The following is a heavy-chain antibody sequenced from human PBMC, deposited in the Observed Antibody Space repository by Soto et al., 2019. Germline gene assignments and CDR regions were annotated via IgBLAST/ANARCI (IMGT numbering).Heavy chain of an antibody. CDR1: GFTFSSYG. Sequence: GGSLRLSCAASGFTFSSYGMHWVRQAPGKGLEWVAVISYDGSNKYYADSVKGRFTISRDNSKNTLYLQMNSLRAEDTAVYYCAKDLQLGGTAMVHYYYYYGMDVWGQGTTVTVSS. V-gene: IGHV3-30*18. D-gene: IGHD5-18*01. CDR2: ISYDGSNK. J-gene: IGHJ6*02. CDR3: AKDLQLGGTAMVHYYYYYGMDV.